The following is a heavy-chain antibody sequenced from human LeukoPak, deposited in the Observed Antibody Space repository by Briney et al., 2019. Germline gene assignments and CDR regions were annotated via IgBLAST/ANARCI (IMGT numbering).Heavy chain of an antibody. V-gene: IGHV1-2*02. J-gene: IGHJ5*02. CDR2: INPNSGGT. Sequence: ASVKVSCKASGYTFTRYYMHWVRQAPGQGLEWMGWINPNSGGTNYAQKFQGRVTMTRDTSISTAYMELSRLRSGDTAVYYCARALSTGDFDPWGQGTLVTVSS. CDR3: ARALSTGDFDP. D-gene: IGHD1-14*01. CDR1: GYTFTRYY.